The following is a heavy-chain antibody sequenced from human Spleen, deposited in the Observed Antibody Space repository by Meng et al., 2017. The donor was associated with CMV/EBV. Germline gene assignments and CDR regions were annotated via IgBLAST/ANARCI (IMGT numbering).Heavy chain of an antibody. CDR1: DSVSSGSHY. CDR2: IYYGGCT. V-gene: IGHV4-61*01. Sequence: DSVSSGSHYWSWIRQPPGKGLEWIGYIYYGGCTKYNPSLKRRATISLDTSKNQFFLNLISVTAADTAVYYCARDLGCSSVTCHTDYWGQGTLVTVSS. D-gene: IGHD2-2*02. J-gene: IGHJ4*02. CDR3: ARDLGCSSVTCHTDY.